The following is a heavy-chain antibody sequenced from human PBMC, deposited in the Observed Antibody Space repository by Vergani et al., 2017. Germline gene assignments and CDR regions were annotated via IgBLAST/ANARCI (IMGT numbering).Heavy chain of an antibody. J-gene: IGHJ6*02. V-gene: IGHV3-30*18. Sequence: QVQLVESGGGLVKPGGSLRLSCAASGFTFSDYYMSWIRQAPGKGLEWVAVISYDGSNKYYADSVKGRFTISRDNSKNTLYLQMNSLRAEDTAVYYCAKDLRSSSSGDYGMDVWGQGTTVTVSS. CDR2: ISYDGSNK. CDR3: AKDLRSSSSGDYGMDV. CDR1: GFTFSDYY. D-gene: IGHD6-6*01.